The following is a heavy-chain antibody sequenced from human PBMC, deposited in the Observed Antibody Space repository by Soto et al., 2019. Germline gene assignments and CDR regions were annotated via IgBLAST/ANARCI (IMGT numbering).Heavy chain of an antibody. Sequence: GGPLRLSRAASGFTFSTYAMRWVRQAPGKGLEWVSLINSDGTDSYYTDSVRGRFTISRDNGKNSLCLQMDRRRPEDTAFYFCAKALYYYDSSPLDHWGQGTLVTVSS. V-gene: IGHV3-43D*04. CDR1: GFTFSTYA. CDR3: AKALYYYDSSPLDH. D-gene: IGHD3-22*01. J-gene: IGHJ4*02. CDR2: INSDGTDS.